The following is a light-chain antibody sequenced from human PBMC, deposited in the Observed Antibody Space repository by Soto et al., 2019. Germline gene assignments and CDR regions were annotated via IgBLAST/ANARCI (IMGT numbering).Light chain of an antibody. CDR2: DAS. J-gene: IGKJ1*01. V-gene: IGKV1-5*01. Sequence: DIQMTQSPSTLSAPVGDRVTITCRASQSISSWLAWYQSKPGKAPKLLIYDASTLKSGVPSRFSGSGSGTEFTLTISSLQPDDFATYYCQQYNANFGQGTKV. CDR1: QSISSW. CDR3: QQYNAN.